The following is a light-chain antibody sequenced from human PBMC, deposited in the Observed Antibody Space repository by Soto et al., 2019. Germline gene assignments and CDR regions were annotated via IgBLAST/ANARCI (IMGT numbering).Light chain of an antibody. CDR2: GAS. CDR1: QSVRSSY. V-gene: IGKV3-20*01. J-gene: IGKJ1*01. Sequence: EIVLTQSPGTLSLSPGERATLSCRASQSVRSSYLAWYQQKPGQAPRLLIYGASSRATGIPDRFSGSGSGTDFTLTISRLDPEDFAVYYCQQYGSSPETCGQGTKVEIK. CDR3: QQYGSSPET.